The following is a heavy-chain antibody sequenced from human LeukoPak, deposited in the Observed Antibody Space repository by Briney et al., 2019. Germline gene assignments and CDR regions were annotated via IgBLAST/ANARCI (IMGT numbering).Heavy chain of an antibody. J-gene: IGHJ4*02. CDR1: GFTFSNYA. D-gene: IGHD4-17*01. CDR2: ISSNGGST. Sequence: GGSLRLSCAASGFTFSNYAMYWVRQAPGKGLEYVSAISSNGGSTYYANSVKGRFTISRDNSKNTLYLQMGSLRAEDTAVYYCARDDDYGGNSYWGQGTLVTVSS. V-gene: IGHV3-64*01. CDR3: ARDDDYGGNSY.